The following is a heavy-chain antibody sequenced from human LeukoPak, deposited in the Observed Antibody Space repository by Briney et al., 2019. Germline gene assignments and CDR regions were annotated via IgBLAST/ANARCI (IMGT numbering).Heavy chain of an antibody. Sequence: PSETLSLTCTFSGGSISSSSYYWGWIRQPPGKGLEWIGSIYYSGSTYYNPSLKSRVTISVDTSKNQFSLKLSSVTAADTAVYYCARLAVIVGATRMFDYWGQGTLVTVSS. J-gene: IGHJ4*02. V-gene: IGHV4-39*01. CDR2: IYYSGST. D-gene: IGHD1-26*01. CDR1: GGSISSSSYY. CDR3: ARLAVIVGATRMFDY.